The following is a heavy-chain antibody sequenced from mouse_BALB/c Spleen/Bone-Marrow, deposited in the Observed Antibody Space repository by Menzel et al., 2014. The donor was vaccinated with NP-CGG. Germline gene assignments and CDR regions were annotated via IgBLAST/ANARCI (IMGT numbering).Heavy chain of an antibody. Sequence: VQLQQSGGGSVKPGGSLKLSCAASGFTFSDYYMYWVRQTPEKRLEWVATISDGGSYTYYPDSVKGRFTISRDNAKNNLYLQMSSLKSEDTAMYYCARVVTTATLYWYFDVWGAGTTVTVSS. D-gene: IGHD1-2*01. V-gene: IGHV5-4*02. J-gene: IGHJ1*01. CDR2: ISDGGSYT. CDR3: ARVVTTATLYWYFDV. CDR1: GFTFSDYY.